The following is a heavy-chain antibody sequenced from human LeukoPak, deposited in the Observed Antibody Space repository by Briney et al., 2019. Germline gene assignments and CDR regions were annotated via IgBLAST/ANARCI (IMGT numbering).Heavy chain of an antibody. CDR3: ARQGIVGATIFDY. D-gene: IGHD1-26*01. J-gene: IGHJ4*02. CDR1: GGSISGYY. CDR2: IYTSGST. Sequence: SETLSLTCTVSGGSISGYYWSWIRQPPGKGLEWIGYIYTSGSTNHNPSLKSRVTISVDTSKNQFSLKLSSVTAADTAVYYCARQGIVGATIFDYWGQGTLVTASS. V-gene: IGHV4-4*09.